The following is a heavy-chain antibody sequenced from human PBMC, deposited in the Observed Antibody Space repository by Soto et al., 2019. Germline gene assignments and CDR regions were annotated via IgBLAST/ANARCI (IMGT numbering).Heavy chain of an antibody. J-gene: IGHJ5*02. CDR2: INPTDGSV. CDR3: ARDFARHGAVDTTGWFDP. D-gene: IGHD3-3*01. Sequence: QVQLVQSGAEVKKPGASVKVSCTASGYTFKSFYMHWVRQAPGQGLEWIGLINPTDGSVSFAQKFQDRVTCTTDRPTSTVYMELSSLTREDTAVYFCARDFARHGAVDTTGWFDPWGQGTLVTVSS. V-gene: IGHV1-46*02. CDR1: GYTFKSFY.